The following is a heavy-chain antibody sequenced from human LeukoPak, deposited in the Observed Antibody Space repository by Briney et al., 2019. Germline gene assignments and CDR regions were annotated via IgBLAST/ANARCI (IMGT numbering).Heavy chain of an antibody. CDR3: ARDQGSLTRSWYTGY. CDR2: INPYSGDT. CDR1: GYTFTGYH. Sequence: ASVKVSCEASGYTFTGYHIHWVRQAPGQGLEWMGRINPYSGDTNFAQKFQGRVTKTRDTSITTAYMDLSSLTPDDTAVYFCARDQGSLTRSWYTGYWGQGTQVTVSS. V-gene: IGHV1-2*06. D-gene: IGHD6-13*01. J-gene: IGHJ4*02.